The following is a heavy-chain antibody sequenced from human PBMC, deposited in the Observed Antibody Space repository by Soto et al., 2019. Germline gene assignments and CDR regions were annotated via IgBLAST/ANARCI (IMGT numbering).Heavy chain of an antibody. D-gene: IGHD6-13*01. CDR2: INHSGST. V-gene: IGHV4-34*01. J-gene: IGHJ5*02. Sequence: SETLSLTCAVYGGSFSGYYWSWIRQPPGKGLEWIGEINHSGSTNYNPSLKSRVTVSVDTSKNQFSLKLSSVTAADTAVYYCASVAAATNWFDPWGQGTLVPVYS. CDR3: ASVAAATNWFDP. CDR1: GGSFSGYY.